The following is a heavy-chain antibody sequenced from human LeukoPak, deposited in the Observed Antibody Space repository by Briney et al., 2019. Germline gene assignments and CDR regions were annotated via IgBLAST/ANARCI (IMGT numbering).Heavy chain of an antibody. CDR3: ARASVGATRMGFY. D-gene: IGHD1-26*01. CDR2: INPNSGGT. CDR1: GYTFTGYY. Sequence: ASVKVSCKASGYTFTGYYMHWVRQAPGQGLEWMGWINPNSGGTNYAQKFQGRVTMTRDTSISTAYMELSRRRSDDTAVYYCARASVGATRMGFYWGQGTLVTVSS. J-gene: IGHJ4*02. V-gene: IGHV1-2*02.